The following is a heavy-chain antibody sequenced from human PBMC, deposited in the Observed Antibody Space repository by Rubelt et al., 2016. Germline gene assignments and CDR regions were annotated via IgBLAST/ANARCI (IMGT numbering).Heavy chain of an antibody. Sequence: QVQLQESGPGLVKPSETLSLTCTVSGGSISSYYWSWIRQPPGKGLEWIGYIYYSGSTNYNPSLKRRVTISVDTSKNQFSLRLSSVTAADTAGYYCARSRTHGAYYFDYWGQGTLVTVSS. CDR3: ARSRTHGAYYFDY. CDR2: IYYSGST. J-gene: IGHJ4*02. CDR1: GGSISSYY. D-gene: IGHD3-10*01. V-gene: IGHV4-59*08.